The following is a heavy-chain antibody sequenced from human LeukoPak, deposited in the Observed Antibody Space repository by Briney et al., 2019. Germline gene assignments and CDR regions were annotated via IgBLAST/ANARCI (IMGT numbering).Heavy chain of an antibody. D-gene: IGHD5-18*01. CDR3: ARDGLYSYGYSYFDY. J-gene: IGHJ4*02. V-gene: IGHV4-4*07. CDR2: IYTSGST. CDR1: GGSITSYH. Sequence: SETLSLTCTVSGGSITSYHWSWIRQPAGKGLEWIGRIYTSGSTNYNPFLKSRVTMSVDTSKNQFSLKLSSVTAADTAVYYCARDGLYSYGYSYFDYWGQGTLVTVSS.